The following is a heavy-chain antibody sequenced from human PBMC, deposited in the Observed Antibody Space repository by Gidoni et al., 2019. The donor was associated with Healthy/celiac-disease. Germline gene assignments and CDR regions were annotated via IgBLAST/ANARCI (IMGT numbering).Heavy chain of an antibody. V-gene: IGHV3-30*18. CDR1: TFSSSG. D-gene: IGHD5-12*01. CDR3: AKEGGYSGYDLLYYYYGMDV. CDR2: ISYDGSNK. J-gene: IGHJ6*02. Sequence: TFSSSGMLWVRQAPGKGLEWVAVISYDGSNKYYADSVKGRFTISRDNSKNTLYLQMNSLRAEDTAVYYCAKEGGYSGYDLLYYYYGMDVWGQGTTVTVSS.